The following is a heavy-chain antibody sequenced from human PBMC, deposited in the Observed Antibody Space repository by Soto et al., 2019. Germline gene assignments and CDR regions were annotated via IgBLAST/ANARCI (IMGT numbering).Heavy chain of an antibody. J-gene: IGHJ6*02. CDR3: ASHEPYCISTSCYGGAYGTDV. CDR1: GGSVSSGSYY. D-gene: IGHD2-2*01. Sequence: NPSETLSLTCTVSGGSVSSGSYYWSWIRQPPGKGLEWIGYIYYSGSTNYNPSLKSRVTISVDTSKNQFSLKLSSVTAADTAVYYCASHEPYCISTSCYGGAYGTDVWGQGTTVTVSS. CDR2: IYYSGST. V-gene: IGHV4-61*01.